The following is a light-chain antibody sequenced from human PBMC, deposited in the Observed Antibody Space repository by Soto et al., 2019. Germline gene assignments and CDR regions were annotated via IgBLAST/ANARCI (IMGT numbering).Light chain of an antibody. CDR2: DAS. CDR1: QSVGSSY. CDR3: QHYGDSPGFT. Sequence: PGERATLSCRASQSVGSSYLAWYQQKPGQAPRLLIFDASTRATGIPDRFSGSGSGTDFTLTISRLEPEDFAVYYCQHYGDSPGFTFGPGTKVDIK. J-gene: IGKJ3*01. V-gene: IGKV3-20*01.